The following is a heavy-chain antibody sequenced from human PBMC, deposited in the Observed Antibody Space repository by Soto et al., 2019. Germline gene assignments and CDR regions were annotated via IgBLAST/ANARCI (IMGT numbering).Heavy chain of an antibody. Sequence: QVHLVQSGAEVKKPGASVKVSCKASGYTFTSYGITWVRQAPGQGLEWMGCISAHNGNTDYAQKPQGRVIVIRDTSTRTAYRELRSLISDDTAVFYCARGMYGDYWGQGALVTVSS. D-gene: IGHD2-8*01. J-gene: IGHJ4*02. CDR1: GYTFTSYG. V-gene: IGHV1-18*01. CDR2: ISAHNGNT. CDR3: ARGMYGDY.